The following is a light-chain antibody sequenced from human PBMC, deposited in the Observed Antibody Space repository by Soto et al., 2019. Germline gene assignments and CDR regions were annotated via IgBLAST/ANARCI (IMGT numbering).Light chain of an antibody. CDR1: HSVSSSY. J-gene: IGKJ2*01. Sequence: EIVLTQSPGTLSLSPGERATLSCRASHSVSSSYLAWYQQKPGQAPRLLIYGAFSRATGNPDRFSGSGSGTDFTLTISRLEPEDIAVYDWQQYCSSPPYTFGQGTKLEIK. V-gene: IGKV3-20*01. CDR3: QQYCSSPPYT. CDR2: GAF.